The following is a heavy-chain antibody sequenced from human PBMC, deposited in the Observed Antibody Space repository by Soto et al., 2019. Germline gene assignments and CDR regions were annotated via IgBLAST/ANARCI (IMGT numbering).Heavy chain of an antibody. V-gene: IGHV4-31*03. CDR3: ARGSFSSSSSWFDP. CDR2: IYFSGRT. J-gene: IGHJ5*02. D-gene: IGHD6-6*01. CDR1: GGSISSGGYS. Sequence: SETLSLPCTVSGGSISSGGYSWSWIRQNPGKGLEWIGYIYFSGRTYYSPSLHSRVSIAVDTTENQFSLKLTSVTAADTSVYYCARGSFSSSSSWFDPWGRGTLVTVSS.